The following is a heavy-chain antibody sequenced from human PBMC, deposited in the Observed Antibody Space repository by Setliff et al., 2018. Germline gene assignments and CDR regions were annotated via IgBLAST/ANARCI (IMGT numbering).Heavy chain of an antibody. CDR2: IYHNGNT. V-gene: IGHV4-59*12. J-gene: IGHJ3*02. CDR1: GVSISPYF. Sequence: SETLSLTCNVSGVSISPYFWSWIRQPPGKGLEWIGYIYHNGNTNFNPSLKSRVTMSVDTSKNQFSLILRSVTAADTAVYYCARGRMRGSCSGPSCTYDPFDIWGQGTQVTVSS. D-gene: IGHD2-2*01. CDR3: ARGRMRGSCSGPSCTYDPFDI.